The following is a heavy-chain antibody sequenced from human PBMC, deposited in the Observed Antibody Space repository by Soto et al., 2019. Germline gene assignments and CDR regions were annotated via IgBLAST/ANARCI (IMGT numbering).Heavy chain of an antibody. CDR3: ARGSNGSRFDY. Sequence: EVQLVESGGGLVQPGGSLRLSCAASGFTFSSYAMHWVRQAPGKGLEYVSVISSNGGSTYYANSVKGRFTISRDNSKNSLNLQMVMLRAEDRAVYDCARGSNGSRFDYWGQGTLVTVSS. CDR1: GFTFSSYA. D-gene: IGHD2-8*01. J-gene: IGHJ4*02. CDR2: ISSNGGST. V-gene: IGHV3-64*01.